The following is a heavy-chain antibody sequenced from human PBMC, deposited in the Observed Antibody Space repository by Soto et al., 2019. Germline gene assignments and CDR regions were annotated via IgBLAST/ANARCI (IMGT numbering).Heavy chain of an antibody. CDR2: ISYDGSNK. CDR1: GFSFSRYV. Sequence: QVQLVESGGGVVQPGRSLRLSCVVSGFSFSRYVMHWVRQAPGKGLEWVADISYDGSNKDYADSVKGRLTISRDNSKNTVYLQMNSLRAEDTAVYYCARDQPYGDSTFGMDVWGQGTTVTVSS. D-gene: IGHD4-17*01. V-gene: IGHV3-30-3*01. CDR3: ARDQPYGDSTFGMDV. J-gene: IGHJ6*02.